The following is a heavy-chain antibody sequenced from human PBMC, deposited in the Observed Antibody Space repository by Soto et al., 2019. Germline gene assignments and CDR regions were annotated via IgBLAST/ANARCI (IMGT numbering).Heavy chain of an antibody. CDR1: GGSISNYY. V-gene: IGHV4-59*01. J-gene: IGHJ5*02. CDR2: MYYNGNI. Sequence: TLSLTCNVSGGSISNYYWTWVRQSPEKGLEWIGYMYYNGNINYNPSLKSRVTISIDTSKNQFSLTLKSVTAADTAVYYCASGGNWFDPWGQGVLVTVYS. D-gene: IGHD3-16*01. CDR3: ASGGNWFDP.